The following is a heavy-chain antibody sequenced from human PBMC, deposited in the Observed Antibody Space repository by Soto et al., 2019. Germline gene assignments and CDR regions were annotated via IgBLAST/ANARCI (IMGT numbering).Heavy chain of an antibody. Sequence: PGGSLRLSCAASGFTFSSYAMSWVRQAPGKGLEWVSAISGSGGSTYYADSVKGRFTISRDNSKNTLYLQMNSLRAEDTAVYYCAKDPLTMVRGVLSYFDYWGQGTLVTVSS. CDR2: ISGSGGST. J-gene: IGHJ4*02. CDR3: AKDPLTMVRGVLSYFDY. V-gene: IGHV3-23*01. CDR1: GFTFSSYA. D-gene: IGHD3-10*01.